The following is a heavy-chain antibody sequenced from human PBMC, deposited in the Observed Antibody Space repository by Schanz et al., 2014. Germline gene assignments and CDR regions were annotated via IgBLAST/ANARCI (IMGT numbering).Heavy chain of an antibody. Sequence: VQLVESGGGLVQPGGSLRLSCAASGFIFNDYYMSWVRQAPGKGLEWVSYISGSDNYINYADSVKGRFTISRDNAKNSLFLLMSSLRAEDSAVYYCARGARQYSGSYSPSDYWGQGTLVTVSS. V-gene: IGHV3-11*06. J-gene: IGHJ4*02. CDR3: ARGARQYSGSYSPSDY. CDR1: GFIFNDYY. D-gene: IGHD1-26*01. CDR2: ISGSDNYI.